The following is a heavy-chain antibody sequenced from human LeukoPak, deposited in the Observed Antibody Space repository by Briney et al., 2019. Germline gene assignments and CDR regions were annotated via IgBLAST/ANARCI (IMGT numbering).Heavy chain of an antibody. J-gene: IGHJ4*02. CDR3: ARDRPDIVVVPAAFDY. Sequence: GGSLRLSCAASGFTFSDYSVNWVRQAPGKGLEWVSYIWSSSSTIYYADSVKGRFTISRDNAKNSLYLQMNSLRAEDTAVYYCARDRPDIVVVPAAFDYGGQGTLVTVSS. CDR1: GFTFSDYS. D-gene: IGHD2-2*01. CDR2: IWSSSSTI. V-gene: IGHV3-48*04.